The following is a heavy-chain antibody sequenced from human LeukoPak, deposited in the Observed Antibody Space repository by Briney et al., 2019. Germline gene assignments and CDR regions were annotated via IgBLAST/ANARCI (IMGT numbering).Heavy chain of an antibody. Sequence: SETLSLTCTVSGYSISNTYYWGWIRQPPGKGLEWIGSIYHSGNTYYNPSLKSRVTISIDTSKNQFSLKLSSVTAADTAVYYCARALPYGPDSYFDYWGQGTLVTVSS. J-gene: IGHJ4*02. D-gene: IGHD3-10*01. CDR2: IYHSGNT. CDR1: GYSISNTYY. CDR3: ARALPYGPDSYFDY. V-gene: IGHV4-38-2*02.